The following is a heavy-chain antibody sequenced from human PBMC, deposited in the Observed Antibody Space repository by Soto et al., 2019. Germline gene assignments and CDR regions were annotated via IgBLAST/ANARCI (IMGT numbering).Heavy chain of an antibody. CDR1: GYTFTDYY. CDR2: IIPLLDIA. V-gene: IGHV1-69*04. Sequence: SVKVSCTASGYTFTDYYIHWVRQAPGQGLEWMGRIIPLLDIANYAQKFQGRVTITADKSTSTAYMELNSLRSEDTAVYYCVRDSPIGSTYSGYDGIDYWGQGTLVTVSS. J-gene: IGHJ4*02. D-gene: IGHD5-12*01. CDR3: VRDSPIGSTYSGYDGIDY.